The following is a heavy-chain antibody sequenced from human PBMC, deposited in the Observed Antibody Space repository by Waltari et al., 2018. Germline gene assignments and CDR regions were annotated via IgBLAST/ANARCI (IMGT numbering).Heavy chain of an antibody. Sequence: QVQLVESGGGVVQPGRSLRLSCAASGFTFSNYAMHWVRQAPGKGLGWVAVTSYDGGIKYYADSMKGRFTISRDNSENTLYLQMNSLRPEDTAVYYCTRGGWTSGWYDWGQGTLVTVSS. CDR2: TSYDGGIK. J-gene: IGHJ1*01. V-gene: IGHV3-30-3*01. CDR3: TRGGWTSGWYD. CDR1: GFTFSNYA. D-gene: IGHD6-19*01.